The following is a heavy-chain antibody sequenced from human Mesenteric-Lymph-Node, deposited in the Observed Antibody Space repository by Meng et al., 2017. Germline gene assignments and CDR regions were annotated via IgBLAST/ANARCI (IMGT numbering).Heavy chain of an antibody. CDR2: IYHGVNI. V-gene: IGHV4-30-2*01. CDR1: GDFITSGDYS. D-gene: IGHD3-10*01. Sequence: QVQLPESGPGLVRPSQTLSLTCAVSGDFITSGDYSWTWIRQPPGKGLEWIGYIYHGVNIYYTPSLRSRVTISVDKSRNQFSLKLTSVSAADTAVYYCVRDTRRGGGWFDPWGQGTLVTASS. CDR3: VRDTRRGGGWFDP. J-gene: IGHJ5*02.